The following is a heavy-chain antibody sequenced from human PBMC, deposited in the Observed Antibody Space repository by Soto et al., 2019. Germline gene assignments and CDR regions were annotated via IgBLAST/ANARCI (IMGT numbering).Heavy chain of an antibody. CDR3: ARGGRGGTSGNFDY. J-gene: IGHJ4*02. V-gene: IGHV3-21*01. D-gene: IGHD1-1*01. CDR2: ISSSSSYI. CDR1: GFTFSSYS. Sequence: EVQLVESGGGLVKPGGSLRLSCAASGFTFSSYSMNWVRQAPGKGLEWVSSISSSSSYIYYADSVKGRFTISRDNAKNSLYLQMNSLRAEDTAVYYCARGGRGGTSGNFDYWGQGTLVTVSS.